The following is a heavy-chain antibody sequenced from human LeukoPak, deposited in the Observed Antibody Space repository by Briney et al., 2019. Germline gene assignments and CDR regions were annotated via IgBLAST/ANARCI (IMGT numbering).Heavy chain of an antibody. Sequence: SETLSLTCTVSGGSISSSTYYWVWIRQPPGKGLEWIGSIYYSGRTYYNPSLKSRVTISVDTSENQFSLKLSSVTAADTAVHYCARDRQQLVRGDYFDYWGQGTLVTVSS. J-gene: IGHJ4*02. CDR1: GGSISSSTYY. CDR3: ARDRQQLVRGDYFDY. D-gene: IGHD6-13*01. V-gene: IGHV4-39*07. CDR2: IYYSGRT.